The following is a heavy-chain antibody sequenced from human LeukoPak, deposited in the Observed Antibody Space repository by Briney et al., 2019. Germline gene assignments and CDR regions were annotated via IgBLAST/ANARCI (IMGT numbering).Heavy chain of an antibody. Sequence: GGSLRLSCAASGFPFSYYWMHWLRHATGKALVWVSRINHDGSSILYADSVKGRSTISRDNAKNTLYLQMNSLRDDDTAVYYCARAPYSTGRGYYFDSWGQGTLVTVSS. J-gene: IGHJ4*02. V-gene: IGHV3-74*01. D-gene: IGHD2-8*02. CDR1: GFPFSYYW. CDR2: INHDGSSI. CDR3: ARAPYSTGRGYYFDS.